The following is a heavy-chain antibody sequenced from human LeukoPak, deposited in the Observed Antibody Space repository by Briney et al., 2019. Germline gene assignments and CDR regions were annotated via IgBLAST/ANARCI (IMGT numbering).Heavy chain of an antibody. Sequence: PGGSLRLSCAASGFTFSSYVMHWVRQAPGKGLEWVAFIRYDGSNKYYADSVKGRFTISRDNSKNTLYLQMNSLRAEDTAVYYCAKGKGPTQQLNNWGQGTLVTVSS. J-gene: IGHJ4*02. CDR1: GFTFSSYV. CDR3: AKGKGPTQQLNN. V-gene: IGHV3-30*02. CDR2: IRYDGSNK. D-gene: IGHD6-13*01.